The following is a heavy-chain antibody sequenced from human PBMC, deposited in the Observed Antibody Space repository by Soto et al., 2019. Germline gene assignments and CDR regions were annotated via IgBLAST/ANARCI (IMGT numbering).Heavy chain of an antibody. CDR3: VRDQGAFDI. J-gene: IGHJ3*02. Sequence: EVQLVESGGGLVQPGGSLRLSCAASGFTFSSYWMHWVRQAPGKGLVWVSHIKSDGTSTGYADSVKGRFTISRDNAKNTLYLKMNSLGAEDTAVYYCVRDQGAFDIWGQGTMVTVSS. CDR2: IKSDGTST. CDR1: GFTFSSYW. V-gene: IGHV3-74*01.